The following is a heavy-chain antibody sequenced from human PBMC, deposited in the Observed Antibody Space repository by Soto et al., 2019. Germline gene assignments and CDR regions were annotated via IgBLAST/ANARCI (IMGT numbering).Heavy chain of an antibody. J-gene: IGHJ4*02. V-gene: IGHV1-69*02. CDR3: ASIPGIAAAGNFDY. D-gene: IGHD6-13*01. CDR1: GGTFSSYT. CDR2: IIPILGIA. Sequence: QVQLVQSGAEVKKPGSSVKVSCKASGGTFSSYTISWVRQAPGQGLEWMGRIIPILGIANYAQKFQGRVTXXAXKXXSTAYMELSSLRSEDTAVYYCASIPGIAAAGNFDYWGQGTLVTVSS.